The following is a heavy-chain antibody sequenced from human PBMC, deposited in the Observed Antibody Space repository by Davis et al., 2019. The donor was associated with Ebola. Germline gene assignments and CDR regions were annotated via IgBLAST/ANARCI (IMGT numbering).Heavy chain of an antibody. D-gene: IGHD2-2*03. CDR3: ARDGYCSSPSCHPNYGMDV. CDR2: ISSSSSYI. V-gene: IGHV3-21*01. Sequence: AGSLRLSCAASGFTFSSYSMNWVRQAPGKGLEWVSSISSSSSYIYYADSVKGRFTISRDNAKNALYLQMNSLRAEDTAVYYCARDGYCSSPSCHPNYGMDVWGQGTTVTVSS. CDR1: GFTFSSYS. J-gene: IGHJ6*02.